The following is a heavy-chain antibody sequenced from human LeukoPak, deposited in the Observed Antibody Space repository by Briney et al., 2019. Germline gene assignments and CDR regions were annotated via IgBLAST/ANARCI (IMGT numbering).Heavy chain of an antibody. CDR3: ARVVYCTGGICQIFAFDT. CDR1: GFTFSDYY. CDR2: ISGSGDTT. Sequence: PGGSLRPSCAASGFTFSDYYMTWIRQAPGKGLEWVSYISGSGDTTFYADSVKGRFIISRDNAKNSLYLQLRSLRAEDTAMYFCARVVYCTGGICQIFAFDTWGRGTMVTVSS. D-gene: IGHD2-15*01. V-gene: IGHV3-11*01. J-gene: IGHJ3*02.